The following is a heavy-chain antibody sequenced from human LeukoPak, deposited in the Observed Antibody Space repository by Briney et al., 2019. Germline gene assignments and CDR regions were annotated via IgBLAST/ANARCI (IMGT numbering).Heavy chain of an antibody. D-gene: IGHD3-22*01. CDR2: IYTSGST. Sequence: ASETLSLTCTVSGGSISSGSYYWSWIRQPAGKGLEWIGRIYTSGSTNYNPSLKSRVTISVDTSKNHFSLKLSSVTAADTAVYYCARGPNYDSSAYDSYYYYYMDVWGKGTTVTISS. V-gene: IGHV4-61*02. J-gene: IGHJ6*03. CDR3: ARGPNYDSSAYDSYYYYYMDV. CDR1: GGSISSGSYY.